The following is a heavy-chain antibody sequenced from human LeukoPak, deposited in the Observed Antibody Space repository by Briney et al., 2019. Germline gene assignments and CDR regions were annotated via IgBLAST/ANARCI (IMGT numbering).Heavy chain of an antibody. D-gene: IGHD2-2*01. J-gene: IGHJ5*02. Sequence: SETLSLTCAVYGGSFSGYYWSWIRQPPGKGLEWTGSIYYSGSTYYNPSLKSRVTISVDTSKNQFSLKLSSVTAADTAVYYCARTSNWFDPWGQGTLVTVSS. CDR3: ARTSNWFDP. V-gene: IGHV4-34*01. CDR2: IYYSGST. CDR1: GGSFSGYY.